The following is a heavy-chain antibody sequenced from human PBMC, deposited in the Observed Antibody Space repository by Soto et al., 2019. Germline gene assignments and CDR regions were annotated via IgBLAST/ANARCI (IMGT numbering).Heavy chain of an antibody. CDR3: ARGLYYGAGSYSPYGMDV. V-gene: IGHV1-69*01. D-gene: IGHD3-10*01. CDR2: VSPPFRTS. Sequence: QVQLVQSGAEVKKPGSSVKVSCKTSGVSFNNNGIGWVRQAPGHGLEWMGGVSPPFRTSNYARKLQGRISLTAAAPTGTGNMELSSLTSEDTAQYYCARGLYYGAGSYSPYGMDVWGQGTTVTVSS. J-gene: IGHJ6*02. CDR1: GVSFNNNG.